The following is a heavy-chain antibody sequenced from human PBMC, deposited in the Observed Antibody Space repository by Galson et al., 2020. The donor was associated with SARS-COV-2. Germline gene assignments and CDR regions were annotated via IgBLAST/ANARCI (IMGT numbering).Heavy chain of an antibody. V-gene: IGHV4-30-4*07. CDR3: ARERGGDVSD. J-gene: IGHJ4*02. CDR1: GGSISSGGYS. Sequence: SETLSLTCAVSGGSISSGGYSWSWIRQPPGKGLEWIGYIYYSGSTYYNPSLKSRVTISVDTSKNQFSLKLSSVTAADTAVYYCARERGGDVSDWGQGTLVTVSS. D-gene: IGHD2-21*02. CDR2: IYYSGST.